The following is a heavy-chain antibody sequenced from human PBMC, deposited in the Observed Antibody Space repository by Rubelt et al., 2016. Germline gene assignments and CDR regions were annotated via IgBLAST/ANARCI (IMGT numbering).Heavy chain of an antibody. D-gene: IGHD5-24*01. J-gene: IGHJ6*02. CDR3: SRAERWLQGGDYYYAMDV. CDR2: ISDSGST. Sequence: QVQLQQWGAGLLKPSETLSLTCAVYGGSFSGYYWSWIRQPPGTGLEWIGCISDSGSTNYNPSLKSRITISVDLSKKQFSLRLSSVTAADTAVYFCSRAERWLQGGDYYYAMDVWGQGTTVTVSS. CDR1: GGSFSGYY. V-gene: IGHV4-34*11.